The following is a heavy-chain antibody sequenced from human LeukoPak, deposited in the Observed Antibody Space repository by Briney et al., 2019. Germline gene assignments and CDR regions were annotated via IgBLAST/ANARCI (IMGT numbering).Heavy chain of an antibody. CDR1: GFTFSDHV. J-gene: IGHJ4*02. V-gene: IGHV3-30*01. CDR2: VSYDGTNI. Sequence: GGSLRLSCAASGFTFSDHVMHWVRQAPGKGLEWLAVVSYDGTNIYYADSVKGRLTISRDNSNNTLYLQMNSLRIEDTAVYYCARERAVIVVGFDLWGQGTLVTVSS. D-gene: IGHD3-22*01. CDR3: ARERAVIVVGFDL.